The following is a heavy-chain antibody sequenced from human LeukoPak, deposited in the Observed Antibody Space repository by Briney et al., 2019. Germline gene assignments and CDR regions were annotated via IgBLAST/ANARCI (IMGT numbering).Heavy chain of an antibody. Sequence: SETLSLTCTVSGGSISSSRYFWSWIRQPPGKGLEWIGYIYYTGTTNYNSSLKSRVTISVDTSKNQFSLKLSSVTAADTAVYYCVRDMFDSGSYIDSWGQGTLVTVSS. CDR3: VRDMFDSGSYIDS. J-gene: IGHJ5*01. CDR1: GGSISSSRYF. CDR2: IYYTGTT. D-gene: IGHD3-10*01. V-gene: IGHV4-61*01.